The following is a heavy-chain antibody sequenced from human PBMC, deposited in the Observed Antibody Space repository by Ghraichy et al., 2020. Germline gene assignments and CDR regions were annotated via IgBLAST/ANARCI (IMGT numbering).Heavy chain of an antibody. CDR3: AKDRPLGYCSGTSCYADY. J-gene: IGHJ4*02. Sequence: GGSLRLSCAASGFTFSSYAMSWVRQAPGKGLEWVSAISGSGYTSYYADSVKGRFTISRDNSKNTLYLQMNSLRAEDTAVYYCAKDRPLGYCSGTSCYADYWGQGTLVTVSS. CDR1: GFTFSSYA. D-gene: IGHD2-2*01. V-gene: IGHV3-23*01. CDR2: ISGSGYTS.